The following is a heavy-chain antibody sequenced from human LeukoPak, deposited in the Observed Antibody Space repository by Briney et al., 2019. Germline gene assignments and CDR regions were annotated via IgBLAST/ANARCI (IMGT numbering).Heavy chain of an antibody. J-gene: IGHJ3*02. V-gene: IGHV1-18*01. CDR3: ARLVCSSSSCWDSAAFDI. CDR2: ISAYNGNT. CDR1: GYTFTSYG. D-gene: IGHD2-15*01. Sequence: ASVKVSCKASGYTFTSYGISWVLQAPGQGLEWMGWISAYNGNTNYVQKVQGRVIMTRDTSTSTAYMDVRSLRSDDTAVYYCARLVCSSSSCWDSAAFDIWGQGTMVTVSS.